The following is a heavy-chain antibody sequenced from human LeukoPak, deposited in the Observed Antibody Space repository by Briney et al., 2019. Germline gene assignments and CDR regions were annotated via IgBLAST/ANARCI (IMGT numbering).Heavy chain of an antibody. CDR1: GGSISSGGYY. CDR3: ARDPKYYYDSSGYYYEMGAFDI. V-gene: IGHV4-31*03. D-gene: IGHD3-22*01. J-gene: IGHJ3*02. CDR2: IYYSGST. Sequence: SSETLSLTCTVSGGSISSGGYYWSWIRQHPGKRLEWIGYIYYSGSTYYNPSLKSRVTISVDTSKNQFSLKLSSVTAADTAVYYCARDPKYYYDSSGYYYEMGAFDIWGQGTMVTVSS.